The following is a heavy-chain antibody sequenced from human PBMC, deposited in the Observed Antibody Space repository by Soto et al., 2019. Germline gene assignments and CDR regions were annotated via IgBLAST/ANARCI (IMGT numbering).Heavy chain of an antibody. CDR2: ITRTDST. J-gene: IGHJ4*02. V-gene: IGHV3-23*01. D-gene: IGHD1-26*01. CDR3: AKALVGEVGATDY. CDR1: GFTFSSYA. Sequence: GGSLRLSCTASGFTFSSYAMSWVRQAPGKGLEWVSAITRTDSTYYADSVKGRFTISRDNSRNTLYLQMNSLGAEDAALYYCAKALVGEVGATDYWGQGTLVTV.